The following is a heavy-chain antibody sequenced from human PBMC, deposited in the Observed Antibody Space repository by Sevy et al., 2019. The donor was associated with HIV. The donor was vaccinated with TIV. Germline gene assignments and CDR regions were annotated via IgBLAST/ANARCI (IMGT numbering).Heavy chain of an antibody. V-gene: IGHV3-66*01. J-gene: IGHJ3*02. CDR3: ARSLPESLYSYGPDALDI. CDR1: GFTVSSNY. Sequence: GGSLRLSCAASGFTVSSNYMSWVRQAPGKGLEWVSVIYSGGSTYYDDSVKGRFTISRDNSRKMLYLQMNSLRVEDTAVYYWARSLPESLYSYGPDALDIWGQGTMVTVSS. D-gene: IGHD5-18*01. CDR2: IYSGGST.